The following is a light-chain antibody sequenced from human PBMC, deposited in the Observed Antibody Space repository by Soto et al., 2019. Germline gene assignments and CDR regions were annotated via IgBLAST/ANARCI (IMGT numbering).Light chain of an antibody. CDR1: EKIDKW. CDR3: QQYNSYSSLT. V-gene: IGKV1-5*03. Sequence: GDRVTITCRASEKIDKWLAVYQQRPVKAPEFLVYKASTLESGVPSRFSGSGSGTEFTLTISSLQPDDSATYYCQQYNSYSSLTFGGGTKVDIK. CDR2: KAS. J-gene: IGKJ4*01.